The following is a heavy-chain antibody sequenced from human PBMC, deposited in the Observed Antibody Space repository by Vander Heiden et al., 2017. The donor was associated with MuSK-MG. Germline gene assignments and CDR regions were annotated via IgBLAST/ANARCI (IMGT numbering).Heavy chain of an antibody. D-gene: IGHD2-15*01. Sequence: EVQLVESGGGLVQPGGSPRLSCAASGFTFSSSSMNWVRQGPGKGLEWVSYIISSSSTIYYAASVKGRFTISRDNAKNSLYLQMNSLRAEDTAVYYCASPILGYCSGGSCRNTDYWGQGTLVTVSS. CDR3: ASPILGYCSGGSCRNTDY. CDR2: IISSSSTI. CDR1: GFTFSSSS. V-gene: IGHV3-48*01. J-gene: IGHJ4*02.